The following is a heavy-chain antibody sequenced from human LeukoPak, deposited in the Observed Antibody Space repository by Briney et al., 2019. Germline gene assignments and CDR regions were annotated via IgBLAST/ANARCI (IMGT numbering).Heavy chain of an antibody. D-gene: IGHD5-24*01. CDR3: ATTDGYYRD. CDR2: ISGSGGNT. J-gene: IGHJ6*02. Sequence: GGSLRLSCAASGFTLSSCAMSWVRQAPGKGLEWVSGISGSGGNTYYADSVKGRFTISRDNSKNTMYLQMNSLRAEDTAVFYCATTDGYYRDWGQGTTVTVSS. V-gene: IGHV3-23*01. CDR1: GFTLSSCA.